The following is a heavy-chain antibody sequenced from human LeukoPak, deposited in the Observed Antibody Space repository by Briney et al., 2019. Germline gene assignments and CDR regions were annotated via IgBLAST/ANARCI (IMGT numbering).Heavy chain of an antibody. V-gene: IGHV4-34*01. CDR1: GGSFSGYY. D-gene: IGHD3-16*02. CDR2: INHSGST. J-gene: IGHJ4*02. CDR3: ARGPIYDYVWGSYRYTGLYFDY. Sequence: PSETLSLTCAVYGGSFSGYYWSWIRQPPGKGLEWIGEINHSGSTNYNPSLKSRVTISVDTSKNQFSLKLSSVTAADTAVYYCARGPIYDYVWGSYRYTGLYFDYWGQGTLVTVSS.